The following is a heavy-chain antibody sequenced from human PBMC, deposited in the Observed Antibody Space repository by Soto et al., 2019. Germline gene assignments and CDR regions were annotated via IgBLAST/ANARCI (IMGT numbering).Heavy chain of an antibody. CDR1: GYTFTDFY. V-gene: IGHV1-2*02. D-gene: IGHD1-1*01. Sequence: QEQLVQSGTEVKKPGASVTVSCKSSGYTFTDFYLHWLRQAPGQGLEWVGWINPKTGDTTSSQKFQGRVTMSRDTSVSTADIDLTSLTSDDTAMYYCATVTNGTTGWYHPWGQGTRVTVSS. CDR2: INPKTGDT. J-gene: IGHJ5*02. CDR3: ATVTNGTTGWYHP.